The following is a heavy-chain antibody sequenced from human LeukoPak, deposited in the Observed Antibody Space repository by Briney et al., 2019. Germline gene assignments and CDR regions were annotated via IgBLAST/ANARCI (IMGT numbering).Heavy chain of an antibody. Sequence: PGGSLRLSCAASGFSFSSYAMNWVRQAPGKGLEWVSAITGSGGGTYYADSVKGRFIISRDNSKNTLFLQMNSLRAEDTAVYYCAKKSVGGTFDYWGQGTVVTVPS. D-gene: IGHD1-26*01. CDR1: GFSFSSYA. J-gene: IGHJ4*02. CDR2: ITGSGGGT. CDR3: AKKSVGGTFDY. V-gene: IGHV3-23*01.